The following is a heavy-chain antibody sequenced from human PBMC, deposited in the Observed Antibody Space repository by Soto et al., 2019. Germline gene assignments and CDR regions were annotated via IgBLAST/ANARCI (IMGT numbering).Heavy chain of an antibody. V-gene: IGHV1-2*04. Sequence: ASVEVSCKASGYTFAVYYMRWVRQAPGQGLEWMGWINPNSGGTNYAQKFQGWVTMTRDTSISTAYMELSRLRSDDTAVYYCARGGLATVVTPPDYWGQGTLVTVSS. CDR3: ARGGLATVVTPPDY. J-gene: IGHJ4*02. CDR2: INPNSGGT. D-gene: IGHD4-17*01. CDR1: GYTFAVYY.